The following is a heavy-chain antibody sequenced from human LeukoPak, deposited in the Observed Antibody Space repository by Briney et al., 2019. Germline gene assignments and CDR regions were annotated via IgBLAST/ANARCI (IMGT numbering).Heavy chain of an antibody. Sequence: GGSLRLSCAASGFTFNSYSMIWVRQAPGKGLECISYIGGSGDTIHYADSVKGRFTFSRDNAKNSLYLQMNSLRAEDTAVYYCARVWGDYSNADYWGQGTLVTVSS. V-gene: IGHV3-48*01. CDR3: ARVWGDYSNADY. CDR2: IGGSGDTI. D-gene: IGHD4-11*01. CDR1: GFTFNSYS. J-gene: IGHJ4*02.